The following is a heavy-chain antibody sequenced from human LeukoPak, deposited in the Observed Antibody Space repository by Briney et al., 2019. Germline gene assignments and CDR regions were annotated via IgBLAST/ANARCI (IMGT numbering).Heavy chain of an antibody. D-gene: IGHD6-13*01. J-gene: IGHJ4*02. CDR3: ASRGSSSWQSEYYFDY. Sequence: SQTLSPTCTVSGGSISSSSYYWGWIRQPPRKGLEWIGSIYYSGSTYYNPSLKSRVTIAVDTCKNQFSLKLSSVTAADTAVYYCASRGSSSWQSEYYFDYWGQGNLVTVSS. CDR2: IYYSGST. CDR1: GGSISSSSYY. V-gene: IGHV4-39*01.